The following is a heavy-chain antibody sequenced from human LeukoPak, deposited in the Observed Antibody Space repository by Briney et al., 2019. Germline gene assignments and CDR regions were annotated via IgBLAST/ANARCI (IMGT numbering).Heavy chain of an antibody. CDR1: GFTFSSYT. J-gene: IGHJ4*02. D-gene: IGHD3-16*01. CDR2: ISSTSSYI. Sequence: KPGGSLRLSCVASGFTFSSYTMNWVRQAPGKGLEWVSSISSTSSYIDYADSVKGRFTISRDNAKNTLYLQMGSLRAEDMAVYYCARENNNFRVQSEFGYWGQGTLVTVSS. V-gene: IGHV3-21*01. CDR3: ARENNNFRVQSEFGY.